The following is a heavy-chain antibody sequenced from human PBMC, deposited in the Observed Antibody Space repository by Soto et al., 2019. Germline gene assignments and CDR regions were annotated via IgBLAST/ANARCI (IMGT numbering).Heavy chain of an antibody. Sequence: SETLSLTCTVSGGSISSYYWSWIRQPPGKGLEWIGYIYYSGSTNYNPSLKSRVTISVDTSKNQFSLKLSSVTAADTAVYYCARDSSGIVDYWGQGTLVTVSS. CDR1: GGSISSYY. J-gene: IGHJ4*02. D-gene: IGHD3-10*01. V-gene: IGHV4-59*01. CDR3: ARDSSGIVDY. CDR2: IYYSGST.